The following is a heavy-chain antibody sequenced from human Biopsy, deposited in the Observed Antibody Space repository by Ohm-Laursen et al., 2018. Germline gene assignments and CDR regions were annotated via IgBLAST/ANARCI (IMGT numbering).Heavy chain of an antibody. D-gene: IGHD2-15*01. CDR1: GGTSSNFA. J-gene: IGHJ4*02. CDR2: IIPLIGLT. Sequence: SVKVSCKASGGTSSNFAINWVRQAPGQGLECMGRIIPLIGLTNYAQKFQGRVTITADKFSNTVYMELSSLRSDDTAVYFCARDCNGDNCGVDFWGQGTLVTVS. CDR3: ARDCNGDNCGVDF. V-gene: IGHV1-69*04.